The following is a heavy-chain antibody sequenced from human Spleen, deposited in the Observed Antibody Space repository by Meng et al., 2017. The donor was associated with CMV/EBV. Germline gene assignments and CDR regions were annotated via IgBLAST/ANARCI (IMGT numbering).Heavy chain of an antibody. V-gene: IGHV3-23*01. J-gene: IGHJ3*02. Sequence: ETLSLTCTVSGYSISSGDYWGWIRQPPGKGLEWVSGISGSGASTYYADSVKGRFTISRDNSKNTLYLQMNSLRAEDTAVYYCAKDREYSGSPRASDIWAKGQWSPSPQ. D-gene: IGHD1-26*01. CDR2: ISGSGAST. CDR1: GYSISSGD. CDR3: AKDREYSGSPRASDI.